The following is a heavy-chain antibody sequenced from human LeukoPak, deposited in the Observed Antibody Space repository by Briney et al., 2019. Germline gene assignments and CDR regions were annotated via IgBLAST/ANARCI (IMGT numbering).Heavy chain of an antibody. J-gene: IGHJ4*02. CDR1: GGSISSYY. V-gene: IGHV4-59*01. Sequence: SETLSLTCTVSGGSISSYYWSWIRQPPGKGLEWIGYIYYSGSTNYNPSLKSRVTMSVDTSKNQFSLKLSFVTAADTAVYYCARVLVATGTPFDYWGQGTLVTVSS. CDR3: ARVLVATGTPFDY. D-gene: IGHD1-1*01. CDR2: IYYSGST.